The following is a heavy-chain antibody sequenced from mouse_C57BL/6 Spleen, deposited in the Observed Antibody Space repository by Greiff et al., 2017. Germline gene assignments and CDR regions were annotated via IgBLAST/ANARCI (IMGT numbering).Heavy chain of an antibody. CDR3: AREGGGYYFYAMDY. J-gene: IGHJ4*01. CDR1: GFTFSSYA. Sequence: EVMLVESGGGLVKPGGSLKLSCAASGFTFSSYAMSWVRQTPEKRLEWVATISDGGSYTYYPDNVKGRFTISRDNAKNNLYLQMSHLKSEDTAMYYCAREGGGYYFYAMDYWGKGTSVTVSS. CDR2: ISDGGSYT. V-gene: IGHV5-4*01. D-gene: IGHD2-3*01.